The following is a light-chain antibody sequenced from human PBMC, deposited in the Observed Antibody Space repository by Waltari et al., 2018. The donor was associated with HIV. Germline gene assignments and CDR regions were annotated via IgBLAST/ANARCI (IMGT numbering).Light chain of an antibody. CDR3: MQALQVAPLT. J-gene: IGKJ4*01. CDR1: QSLLHSNGYNY. Sequence: DIVMSQSPLSLPVTPGETASISCRSSQSLLHSNGYNYLDWDLQKPGQSPQLLIYLGSYRASGVPDRFSGSGSGTNFTLEISGLEAGDVGIYYCMQALQVAPLTFGGGTKVEI. V-gene: IGKV2-28*01. CDR2: LGS.